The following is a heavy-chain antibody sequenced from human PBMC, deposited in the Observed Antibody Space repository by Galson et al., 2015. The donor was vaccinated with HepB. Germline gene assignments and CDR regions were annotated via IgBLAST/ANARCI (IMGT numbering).Heavy chain of an antibody. D-gene: IGHD5-18*01. Sequence: ETLSLTCTVSGGSVSSGSYYWSWIRQPPGKGLEWIGYIYYSGRTNYNPSLKSRVTMSVDTSKNQFSLKLSSVTAADTAVYYCAREKIQLSLGYFDLWGRGTLVTVSS. CDR2: IYYSGRT. J-gene: IGHJ2*01. V-gene: IGHV4-61*01. CDR3: AREKIQLSLGYFDL. CDR1: GGSVSSGSYY.